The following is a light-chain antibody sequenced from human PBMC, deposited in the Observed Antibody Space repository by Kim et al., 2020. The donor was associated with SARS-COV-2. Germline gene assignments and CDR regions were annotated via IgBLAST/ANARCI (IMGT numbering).Light chain of an antibody. CDR1: QGMSNC. V-gene: IGKV1-27*01. CDR3: QKYNSAPFT. CDR2: GAS. J-gene: IGKJ3*01. Sequence: AWVGGRVSSTCGGSQGMSNCVAWGQEKPGKGAKRLSDGASTVRSGVPARGRGSGSGTDFTLTISSQQPEDVATYYCQKYNSAPFTFGPGTKVDIK.